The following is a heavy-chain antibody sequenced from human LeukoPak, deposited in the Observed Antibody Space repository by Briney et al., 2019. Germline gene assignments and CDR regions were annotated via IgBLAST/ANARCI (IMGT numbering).Heavy chain of an antibody. Sequence: GGSLKLSCAASGFTVSSNYMSWVRQAPGKGLGWVSVIYSGGSTYYADSVKGRFTISRDNSKNTLYLQMNSLRAEDTAVYYCARHGLAAAGTWFDPWGQGTLVTVSS. J-gene: IGHJ5*02. CDR3: ARHGLAAAGTWFDP. V-gene: IGHV3-66*04. CDR2: IYSGGST. D-gene: IGHD6-13*01. CDR1: GFTVSSNY.